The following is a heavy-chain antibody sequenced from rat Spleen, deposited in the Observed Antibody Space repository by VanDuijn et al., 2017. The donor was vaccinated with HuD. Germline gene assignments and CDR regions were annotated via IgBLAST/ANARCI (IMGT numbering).Heavy chain of an antibody. CDR2: ISYDGSST. CDR1: GFTFSDYN. D-gene: IGHD1-4*01. V-gene: IGHV5-7*01. CDR3: ARQLPGYNPFDY. J-gene: IGHJ2*01. Sequence: EVQLVESGGGLVQPGRSLKLSCAASGFTFSDYNMAWVRQAPKKGLEWVATISYDGSSTYYRDSVKGRFTISRDNAKSTLYLQMDSLRSEDTATYYCARQLPGYNPFDYWGQGVMVTVSS.